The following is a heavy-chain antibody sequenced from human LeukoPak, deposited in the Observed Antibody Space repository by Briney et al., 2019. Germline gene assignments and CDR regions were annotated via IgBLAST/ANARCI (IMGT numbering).Heavy chain of an antibody. CDR2: IYTSGST. V-gene: IGHV4-59*01. J-gene: IGHJ4*02. D-gene: IGHD6-19*01. Sequence: SETLSLTCTVSGGSISSYYWSWIRQPPGKGLEWIGYIYTSGSTNYNPSLKSRVTMSVDTSKNQFSLKLSSVTAADTATYYCARETSLAGFASGLGFNYWGQGILVTVSS. CDR1: GGSISSYY. CDR3: ARETSLAGFASGLGFNY.